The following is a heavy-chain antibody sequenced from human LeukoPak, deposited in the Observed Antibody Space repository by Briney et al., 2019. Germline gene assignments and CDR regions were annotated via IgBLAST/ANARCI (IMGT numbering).Heavy chain of an antibody. CDR1: GFTFSSYS. CDR2: ISSSSSYI. Sequence: PGGSLRLSCAASGFTFSSYSMNWVRQAPGKGLEWVSSISSSSSYIYYADSVKGRFTISRDNAKNSLYLQMNSLRAEDTAVYYCARAWEYNWSLKGSFDYWGQGTLVTVSS. CDR3: ARAWEYNWSLKGSFDY. J-gene: IGHJ4*02. D-gene: IGHD1-20*01. V-gene: IGHV3-21*01.